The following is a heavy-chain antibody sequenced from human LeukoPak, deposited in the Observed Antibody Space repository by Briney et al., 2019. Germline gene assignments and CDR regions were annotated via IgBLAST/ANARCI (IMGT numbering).Heavy chain of an antibody. D-gene: IGHD3-3*01. CDR3: AREASYDFWSGYSEHNWFDP. J-gene: IGHJ5*02. V-gene: IGHV1-8*01. Sequence: ASVKVSCKASGYTFTSYDINWVRQATGQGLEWMGWMNANSGNTGYAQKFQGRVTMTRNTSISTAYMELSSLRSEDTAVYYCAREASYDFWSGYSEHNWFDPWGQGTLVTVSS. CDR1: GYTFTSYD. CDR2: MNANSGNT.